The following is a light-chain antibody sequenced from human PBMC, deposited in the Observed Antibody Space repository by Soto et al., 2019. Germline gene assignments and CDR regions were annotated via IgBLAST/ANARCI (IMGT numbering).Light chain of an antibody. V-gene: IGLV2-14*01. CDR2: DVS. CDR1: SSDVGGYNY. J-gene: IGLJ3*02. CDR3: SSYTSRNTRV. Sequence: QSALTQPASVSGSPGQSITISCTGTSSDVGGYNYVSWYQHHPGKAPKLMIYDVSNRPSGVSNRFSGSKSGNTASLTISGLPAEDADDYYCSSYTSRNTRVFGGGTKVTVL.